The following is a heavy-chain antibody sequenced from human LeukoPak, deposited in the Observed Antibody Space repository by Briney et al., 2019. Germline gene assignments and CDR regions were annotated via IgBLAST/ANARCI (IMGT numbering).Heavy chain of an antibody. D-gene: IGHD4-23*01. CDR3: ARDGDYGGRGDY. CDR2: IRYDGGNT. J-gene: IGHJ4*02. CDR1: GFIFSNYA. V-gene: IGHV3-30*02. Sequence: GGSLRLSCAASGFIFSNYAMQWVRQAPGMGLEWVAFIRYDGGNTYYADSVKGRFTISRDNSKNTMYLQMNSLNAEDTAVYYCARDGDYGGRGDYWGQGTLVTVSS.